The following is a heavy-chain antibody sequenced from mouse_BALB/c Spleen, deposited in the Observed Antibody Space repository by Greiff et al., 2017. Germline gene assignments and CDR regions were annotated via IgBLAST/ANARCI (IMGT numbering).Heavy chain of an antibody. D-gene: IGHD2-12*01. CDR1: GFNIKDYY. CDR3: NAWGCYDAFAY. J-gene: IGHJ3*01. V-gene: IGHV14-4*02. CDR2: IDPENGDT. Sequence: EVQLQESGAELVRSGASVKLSCTASGFNIKDYYMHWVKQRPEQGLEWIGWIDPENGDTEYATKFQGKATMTADTSSNTAYLQLSRLTSEDTAVYYCNAWGCYDAFAYWGQGTLVTVSA.